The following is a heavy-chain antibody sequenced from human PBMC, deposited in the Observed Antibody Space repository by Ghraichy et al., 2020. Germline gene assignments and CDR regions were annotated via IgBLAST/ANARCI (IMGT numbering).Heavy chain of an antibody. CDR2: VISDGSST. V-gene: IGHV3-74*01. CDR3: AKARYCSGTTCRYYGMDV. J-gene: IGHJ6*02. CDR1: GFTFSSYW. D-gene: IGHD2-2*01. Sequence: GGSLRLSCAASGFTFSSYWMHWVRQAPGKGLVWVSYVISDGSSTSYADSVKGRFTISRDNAQNTLYLQMNSLRAEDTAVYYCAKARYCSGTTCRYYGMDVGGQGTTVTVPS.